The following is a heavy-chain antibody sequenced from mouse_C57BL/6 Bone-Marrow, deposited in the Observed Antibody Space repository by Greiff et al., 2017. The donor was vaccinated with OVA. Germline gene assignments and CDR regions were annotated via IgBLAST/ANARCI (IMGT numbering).Heavy chain of an antibody. Sequence: QVQLKESGPGLVQPSQSLSITCTVSGFSLTSYGVHWVRQSPGKGLEWLGVIWRGGSTDYNAAFISRLSISKDNSKSQVFFKMNSLQADDTAIYYCARNLGRDWFAYWGQGTLVTVSA. V-gene: IGHV2-2*01. CDR2: IWRGGST. J-gene: IGHJ3*01. CDR1: GFSLTSYG. CDR3: ARNLGRDWFAY. D-gene: IGHD4-1*01.